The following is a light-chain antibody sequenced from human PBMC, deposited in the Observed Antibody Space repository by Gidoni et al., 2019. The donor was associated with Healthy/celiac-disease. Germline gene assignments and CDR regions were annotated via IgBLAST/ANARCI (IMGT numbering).Light chain of an antibody. CDR2: AAS. Sequence: DIHMTQSPYSLSASVGDRVTITCRASQSISSYLDWYQQKPGKAPKLLIYAASSLQSGVPSRFSGSGSGTDFTLTISSLQPEDFATYYCQQSYSNPYTFGQGTKLEIK. V-gene: IGKV1-39*01. CDR1: QSISSY. CDR3: QQSYSNPYT. J-gene: IGKJ2*01.